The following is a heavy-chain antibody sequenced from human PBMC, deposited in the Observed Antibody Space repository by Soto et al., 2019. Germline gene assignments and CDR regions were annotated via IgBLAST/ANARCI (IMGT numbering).Heavy chain of an antibody. CDR1: GYTFTSYA. CDR2: INAGNGNT. Sequence: ASVKVSCKASGYTFTSYAMHWVRQAPGQRLEWMGWINAGNGNTKYSQKFQGRVTITRDTSASTAYMELSSLRSEDTAVYYCARDYVSIAAAGVFDYGGQGTLVTVSS. V-gene: IGHV1-3*01. CDR3: ARDYVSIAAAGVFDY. J-gene: IGHJ4*02. D-gene: IGHD6-13*01.